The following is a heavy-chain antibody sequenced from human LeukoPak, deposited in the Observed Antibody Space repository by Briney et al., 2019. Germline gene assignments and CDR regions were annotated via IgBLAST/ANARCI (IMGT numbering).Heavy chain of an antibody. D-gene: IGHD7-27*01. Sequence: GGSLRLSCATSGFTFSVYSMNWVRAAPGKGLEWISNIRGSGPGSGSGTYYADSVKGRFIISRDTAKNSVYLQMNSLRAEDSAFYYCARDLNWGFDYWGQGALVTVSS. CDR1: GFTFSVYS. V-gene: IGHV3-48*04. J-gene: IGHJ4*02. CDR3: ARDLNWGFDY. CDR2: IRGSGPGSGSGT.